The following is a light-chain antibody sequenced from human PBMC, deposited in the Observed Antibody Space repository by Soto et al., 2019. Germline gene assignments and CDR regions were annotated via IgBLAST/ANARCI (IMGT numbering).Light chain of an antibody. CDR3: SSYTSSNTYV. CDR2: NVS. CDR1: SSDAGGYNS. V-gene: IGLV2-14*03. Sequence: QSALTQPASVSGSPGQSIAISCTGTSSDAGGYNSVSWYQQHPGKAPKLMIYNVSNRPSGVSDRFSGSKSGNTASLTISGLQAEDEADSYCSSYTSSNTYVFGPGTKVTVL. J-gene: IGLJ1*01.